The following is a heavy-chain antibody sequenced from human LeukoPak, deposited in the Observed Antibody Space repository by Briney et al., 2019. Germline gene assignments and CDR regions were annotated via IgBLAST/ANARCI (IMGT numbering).Heavy chain of an antibody. J-gene: IGHJ6*03. D-gene: IGHD2/OR15-2a*01. CDR2: IIPIFGTA. V-gene: IGHV1-69*13. CDR3: ARVLSLYYYYYMDV. Sequence: SSVKLSCKASGGTFSSYAISWVRQAPGQGLEWMGGIIPIFGTANYAQKFQGRVTITADESTSTAYMELSSLRSEDTAVYYCARVLSLYYYYYMDVWGKGTTVTVSS. CDR1: GGTFSSYA.